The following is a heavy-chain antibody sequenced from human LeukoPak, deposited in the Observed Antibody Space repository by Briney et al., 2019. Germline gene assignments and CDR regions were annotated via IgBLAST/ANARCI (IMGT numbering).Heavy chain of an antibody. Sequence: GGSPRLSCAASGFTFSRYGMSWVRQAPGKGLEWVSAISGSGGRTYYADSVKGRFTISRDNSKNTLYLQMNSLRAEDTAVYYCAKLLSNSGRFLYWGQGTLVTVSS. CDR1: GFTFSRYG. CDR3: AKLLSNSGRFLY. J-gene: IGHJ4*02. D-gene: IGHD4-23*01. CDR2: ISGSGGRT. V-gene: IGHV3-23*01.